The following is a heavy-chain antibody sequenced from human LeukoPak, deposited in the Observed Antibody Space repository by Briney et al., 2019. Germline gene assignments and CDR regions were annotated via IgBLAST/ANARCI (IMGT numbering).Heavy chain of an antibody. D-gene: IGHD3-10*01. CDR1: GGSISSHY. CDR3: SRLNYGSGSYSTLDY. Sequence: SETLSLTCTVSGGSISSHYWSWTRQPAGKELEWIGRIYSSGTTNYNPSLKSRVTMSVDTSKNQFSLKLSSVTAADTAVYYCSRLNYGSGSYSTLDYWGQGILVTVSS. J-gene: IGHJ4*02. V-gene: IGHV4-4*07. CDR2: IYSSGTT.